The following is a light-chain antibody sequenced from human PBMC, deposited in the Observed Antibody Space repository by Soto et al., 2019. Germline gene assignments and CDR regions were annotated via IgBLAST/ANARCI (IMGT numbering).Light chain of an antibody. J-gene: IGKJ1*01. V-gene: IGKV1-5*01. CDR1: QSISSW. Sequence: GDRVTITCRASQSISSWLAWYQQKPGKAPKLLIYGASSLESGVPSRFSGSGSGTEFTLTISSLQPDDVATYYCQQYNSYDMWSFGQGTKVELK. CDR3: QQYNSYDMWS. CDR2: GAS.